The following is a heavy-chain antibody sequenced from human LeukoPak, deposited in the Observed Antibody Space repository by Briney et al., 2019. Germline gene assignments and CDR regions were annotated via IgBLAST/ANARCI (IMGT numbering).Heavy chain of an antibody. CDR2: IIPIFGTA. D-gene: IGHD4-17*01. Sequence: SVKVSCKAPGGTFSSYAISWVRQAPGQGLEWMGGIIPIFGTANYAQKFQGRVTITTDESTSTAYVELSSLRSEDTAAYYCARVMTTVTTFFAYMDVWGKGTTVTVSS. V-gene: IGHV1-69*05. CDR1: GGTFSSYA. CDR3: ARVMTTVTTFFAYMDV. J-gene: IGHJ6*03.